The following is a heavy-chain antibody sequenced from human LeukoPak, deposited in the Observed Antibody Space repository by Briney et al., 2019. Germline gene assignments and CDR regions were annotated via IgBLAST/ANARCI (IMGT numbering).Heavy chain of an antibody. J-gene: IGHJ4*02. V-gene: IGHV5-10-1*01. CDR2: IDPSDSYT. Sequence: GESLKISCKGSGYRFNAYWIAWVRQMPGKGLEWMGRIDPSDSYTNYSPSFQGHVTISADKSISTAYLQWSSLKASDTAMYYCARLTEITSCPIFDYWGQGTLVTVSS. CDR3: ARLTEITSCPIFDY. CDR1: GYRFNAYW. D-gene: IGHD5-24*01.